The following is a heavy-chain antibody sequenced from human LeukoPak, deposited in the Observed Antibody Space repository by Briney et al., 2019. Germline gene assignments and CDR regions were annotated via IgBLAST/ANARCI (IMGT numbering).Heavy chain of an antibody. CDR3: TRGNTGHYRSRGGFAFDI. J-gene: IGHJ3*02. Sequence: SETLSLTCTVSGASISQHYWSWIRQPPGKGLEYVGYFYYDGSTNYTSSVRRRVTILVDTSKNQFTLNLRSVTAADTAKYYCTRGNTGHYRSRGGFAFDIWGQGTVVAVSS. V-gene: IGHV4-59*11. D-gene: IGHD3-16*01. CDR2: FYYDGST. CDR1: GASISQHY.